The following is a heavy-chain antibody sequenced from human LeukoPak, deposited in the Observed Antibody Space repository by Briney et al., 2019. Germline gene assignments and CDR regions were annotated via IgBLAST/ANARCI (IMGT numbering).Heavy chain of an antibody. CDR2: INSDGSST. Sequence: GGSLRLSCAASGFTFTSYWMHWVRHAPGKGLVWVSRINSDGSSTSYADSVKGRFTISRDNAKNTLYLQMNSLRAEDTAVYYCAKYWYYYDSSGYYFPGPYDYWGQGTLVTVSS. CDR1: GFTFTSYW. V-gene: IGHV3-74*01. J-gene: IGHJ4*02. D-gene: IGHD3-22*01. CDR3: AKYWYYYDSSGYYFPGPYDY.